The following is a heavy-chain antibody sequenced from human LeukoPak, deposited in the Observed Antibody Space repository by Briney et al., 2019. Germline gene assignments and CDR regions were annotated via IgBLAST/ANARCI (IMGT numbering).Heavy chain of an antibody. CDR3: ARDGHYYSSGWYF. CDR1: GGSISSSY. V-gene: IGHV4-59*12. CDR2: IYYSGST. D-gene: IGHD6-19*01. J-gene: IGHJ4*02. Sequence: PSETLSLTCTVSGGSISSSYWTWIRQPPGGGLEWIGYIYYSGSTNYNPSLKSRVTILVDTSKNQFSLKLSSVTAADTAVYYCARDGHYYSSGWYFWGQGTLVTVSS.